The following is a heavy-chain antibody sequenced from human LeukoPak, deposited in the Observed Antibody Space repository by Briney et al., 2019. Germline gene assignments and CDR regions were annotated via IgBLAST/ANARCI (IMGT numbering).Heavy chain of an antibody. D-gene: IGHD6-13*01. Sequence: PGGSLRLSCAASRFTFSSYSMNWVRQAPGKGLEWVSSISSSGNYIYYADSVKGRFTISRDNAKNSLYLQMNSLRAEDTAVYYCGRDSIQQQLVLEDRGYPYYFEHWGQGTLVTVSS. CDR2: ISSSGNYI. J-gene: IGHJ4*02. CDR3: GRDSIQQQLVLEDRGYPYYFEH. CDR1: RFTFSSYS. V-gene: IGHV3-21*01.